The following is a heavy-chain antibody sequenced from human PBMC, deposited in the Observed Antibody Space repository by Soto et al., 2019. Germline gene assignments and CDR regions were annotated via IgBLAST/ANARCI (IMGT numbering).Heavy chain of an antibody. CDR2: FYYSGST. CDR3: LRIAAAGLNYYGMDV. D-gene: IGHD6-13*01. CDR1: GGSISSSSYY. Sequence: SETLSLTCTVSGGSISSSSYYWGWIRQPPGKGLEWIGSFYYSGSTYYNPSLKSRVTISVDTSKNQFSLKLSSVTAADTAVYYCLRIAAAGLNYYGMDVWGQGTTVTVSS. J-gene: IGHJ6*02. V-gene: IGHV4-39*01.